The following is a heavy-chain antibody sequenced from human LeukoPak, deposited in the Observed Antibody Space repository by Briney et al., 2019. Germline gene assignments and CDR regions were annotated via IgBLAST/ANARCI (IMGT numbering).Heavy chain of an antibody. J-gene: IGHJ6*02. Sequence: ASVKVSCKASGYTFTSYDINWVRQATGQGLEWMGWMNPNSGNTGYAQKFQGRVTMTRNTSISTAYMELSSLRSEDTAVYYCARAYYNWNPYYYYGMDVWGQGTTVTVSS. D-gene: IGHD1-20*01. CDR2: MNPNSGNT. V-gene: IGHV1-8*01. CDR3: ARAYYNWNPYYYYGMDV. CDR1: GYTFTSYD.